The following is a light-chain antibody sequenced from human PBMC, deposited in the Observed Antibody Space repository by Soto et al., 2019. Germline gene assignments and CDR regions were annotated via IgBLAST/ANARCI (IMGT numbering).Light chain of an antibody. CDR1: QSVSSY. CDR3: QQHNQWPIT. J-gene: IGKJ5*01. CDR2: YIS. Sequence: EIVLTQSPATLSLSPGDRAPLSCRASQSVSSYLAWYQQKPGQAPRLLIYYISTRATGIPARFSGSGSGTEFTLTINSLQSEDSAVYYCQQHNQWPITFGQGTRLEI. V-gene: IGKV3-11*01.